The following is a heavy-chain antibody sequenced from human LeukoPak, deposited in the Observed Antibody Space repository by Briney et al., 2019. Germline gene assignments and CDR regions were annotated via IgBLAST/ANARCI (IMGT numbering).Heavy chain of an antibody. D-gene: IGHD3-22*01. CDR2: ISYDGSNK. J-gene: IGHJ4*02. CDR1: GFTFDDYA. CDR3: AKADDYYDSSGYDY. V-gene: IGHV3-30*18. Sequence: GGSLRLSCAASGFTFDDYAMHWVRQAPGKGREWVAVISYDGSNKYYADSVKGRFTISRDNSKNTLYLQMNSLRAEDTAVYYCAKADDYYDSSGYDYSGQGTLVTVSS.